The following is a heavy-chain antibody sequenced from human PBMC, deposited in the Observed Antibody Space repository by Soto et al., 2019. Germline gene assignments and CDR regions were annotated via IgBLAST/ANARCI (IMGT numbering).Heavy chain of an antibody. J-gene: IGHJ3*02. CDR1: GFTFSSYE. D-gene: IGHD6-13*01. CDR3: ARVAAAGDDAFDI. V-gene: IGHV3-48*03. Sequence: GGSLRLSCAASGFTFSSYEMNWVRQAPGKGLEWVSYISSSGSTIYYADSVKGRYTISRDNAKNSLYLQMNSLRAEDTAVYYCARVAAAGDDAFDIRGQGTMVTVSS. CDR2: ISSSGSTI.